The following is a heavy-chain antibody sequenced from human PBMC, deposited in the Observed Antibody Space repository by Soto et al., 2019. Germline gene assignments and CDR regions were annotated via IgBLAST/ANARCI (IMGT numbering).Heavy chain of an antibody. CDR2: IHDSGRT. CDR1: GGSLSSGYW. CDR3: ARKFYFKSSGLYPYYFDS. V-gene: IGHV4-4*02. Sequence: QVQLQESGPGLVKPSGTLSLTCAVSGGSLSSGYWWSWVRQSPGKGPEWIGEIHDSGRTNYNPSLSGRVTISVDTSKNELSLKLTSVTAADTAVYYCARKFYFKSSGLYPYYFDSWGQGTLVTVSS. J-gene: IGHJ4*02. D-gene: IGHD6-19*01.